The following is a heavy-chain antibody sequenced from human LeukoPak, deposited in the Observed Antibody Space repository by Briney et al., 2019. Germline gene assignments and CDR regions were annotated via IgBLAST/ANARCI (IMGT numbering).Heavy chain of an antibody. CDR2: FGGSGGGT. V-gene: IGHV3-23*01. J-gene: IGHJ4*02. Sequence: PGGSLTDSLAASGFTFLSYVISWVRQAPGKGLEWVSAFGGSGGGTYYADSVKGRFTISRDNSKNTLYLQMNSLRAEDTAVYYCAKGGSLWPRNYFAYWASEPRVTVSS. CDR3: AKGGSLWPRNYFAY. CDR1: GFTFLSYV. D-gene: IGHD3-10*01.